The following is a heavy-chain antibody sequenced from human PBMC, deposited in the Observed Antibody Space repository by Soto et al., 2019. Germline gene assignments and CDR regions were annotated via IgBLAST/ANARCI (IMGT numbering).Heavy chain of an antibody. CDR1: GDTFSIYT. V-gene: IGHV1-69*02. CDR3: ARDRDNSNWPNFDS. Sequence: QVQLVQSGSEVKKPGSSVRVSCKTSGDTFSIYTISWVRQAPGQGLAWMGRVLPFLEITSYSQRFQGRVTITADRSTTPAYMELTSLRSEDTAVYYCARDRDNSNWPNFDSGCQGTLVTVSS. D-gene: IGHD6-13*01. CDR2: VLPFLEIT. J-gene: IGHJ4*02.